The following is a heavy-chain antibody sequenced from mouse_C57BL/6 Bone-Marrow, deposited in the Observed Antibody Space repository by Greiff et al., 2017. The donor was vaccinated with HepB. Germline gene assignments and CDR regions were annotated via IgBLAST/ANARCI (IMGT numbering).Heavy chain of an antibody. Sequence: VQLVESGPGLVAPSQSLSITCTVSGFSLTSYGVHWVRQPPGKGLEWLVVIWSDGSTTYNSALKSRLSISKDNSKSQVFLKMNSLQTDDTAMYYCASGGYGNSYYEAMDYWGQGTSVTVSS. J-gene: IGHJ4*01. CDR3: ASGGYGNSYYEAMDY. CDR1: GFSLTSYG. CDR2: IWSDGST. D-gene: IGHD2-1*01. V-gene: IGHV2-6*03.